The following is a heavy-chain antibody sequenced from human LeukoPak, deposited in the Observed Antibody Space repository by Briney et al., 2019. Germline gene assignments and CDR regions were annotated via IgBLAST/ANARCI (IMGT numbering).Heavy chain of an antibody. CDR2: IYHSGTT. J-gene: IGHJ6*02. Sequence: PSETLSLTCTVSGYSISTAYYWGWIRQSPGKGLEWIGSIYHSGTTYYNPSLKSRVTISIDTSKNQISLKLSSVTAADTAVYYCARDPWPYYYGSGSYRVSDGMDVWGQGTTVTVSS. CDR3: ARDPWPYYYGSGSYRVSDGMDV. D-gene: IGHD3-10*01. CDR1: GYSISTAYY. V-gene: IGHV4-38-2*02.